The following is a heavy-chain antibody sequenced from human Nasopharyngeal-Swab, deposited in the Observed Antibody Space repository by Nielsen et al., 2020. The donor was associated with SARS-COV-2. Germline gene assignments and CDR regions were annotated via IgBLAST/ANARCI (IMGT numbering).Heavy chain of an antibody. Sequence: GGSLRLSCKASGFTFSYYWMAWVRQAPGKGLAWLANIGQDGSETYSVDSVKGRFTILRDNARNSLYLEMNNLRVEDTAVCYCTREAAAGDYWGQGTLVTVSS. V-gene: IGHV3-7*01. D-gene: IGHD6-13*01. CDR3: TREAAAGDY. CDR1: GFTFSYYW. CDR2: IGQDGSET. J-gene: IGHJ4*02.